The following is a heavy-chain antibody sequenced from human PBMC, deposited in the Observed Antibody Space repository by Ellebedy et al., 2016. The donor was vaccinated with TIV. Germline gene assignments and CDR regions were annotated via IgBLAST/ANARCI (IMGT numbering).Heavy chain of an antibody. CDR1: GYTFTSYT. CDR3: AREGGRGYGEIDD. V-gene: IGHV1-8*01. Sequence: AASVKVSCKSSGYTFTSYTIHWVRQASGQGLEWMGWMNPNSGDTGYSLKFQGRVTMNTNRSVSTAYMELLSLASDDTAMYHCAREGGRGYGEIDDWGQGTLVTVSS. J-gene: IGHJ4*02. D-gene: IGHD4-17*01. CDR2: MNPNSGDT.